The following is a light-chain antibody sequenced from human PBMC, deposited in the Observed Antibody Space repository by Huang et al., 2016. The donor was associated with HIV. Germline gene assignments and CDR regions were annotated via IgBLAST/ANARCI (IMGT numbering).Light chain of an antibody. CDR1: QSVSSSY. V-gene: IGKV3-20*01. J-gene: IGKJ4*01. CDR2: GAS. Sequence: EIVLTQSPGTLSLSPGERATLSCRASQSVSSSYLAWYPQKPGQAPRLLISGASSRATGIPDRFSGSGSGTDFTLTISRLEPEDFAVYYCQQYGSSPLTFGGGTKVEIK. CDR3: QQYGSSPLT.